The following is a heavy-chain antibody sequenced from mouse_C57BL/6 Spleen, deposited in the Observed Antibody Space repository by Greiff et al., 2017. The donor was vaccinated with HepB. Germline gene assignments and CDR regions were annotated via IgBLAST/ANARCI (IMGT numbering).Heavy chain of an antibody. D-gene: IGHD1-1*01. CDR3: AREEKSYYGSSFPYAMDY. Sequence: EVQLVESGPGLVKPSQSLSLTCSVTGYSITSGYYWNWIRQFPGNKLEWMGYISYDGSNNYNPSLKNRISITRDTSKNQFFLKLNSVTTEDTATYYCAREEKSYYGSSFPYAMDYWGQGTSVTVSS. J-gene: IGHJ4*01. CDR2: ISYDGSN. V-gene: IGHV3-6*01. CDR1: GYSITSGYY.